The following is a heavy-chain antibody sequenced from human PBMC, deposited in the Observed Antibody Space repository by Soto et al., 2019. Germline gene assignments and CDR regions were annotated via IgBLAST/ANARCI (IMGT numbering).Heavy chain of an antibody. D-gene: IGHD3-10*01. CDR3: ARGTFESADAFDI. CDR2: INSDGSGS. V-gene: IGHV3-74*01. Sequence: GGSLRLSCAASGFTFSSYWMHWVRQVPGKGLVWVSRINSDGSGSTSADSVKGRFTTSRDNAKNTLYVEMNSLRAEDTAVYYCARGTFESADAFDIWGQGTMVTVSS. J-gene: IGHJ3*02. CDR1: GFTFSSYW.